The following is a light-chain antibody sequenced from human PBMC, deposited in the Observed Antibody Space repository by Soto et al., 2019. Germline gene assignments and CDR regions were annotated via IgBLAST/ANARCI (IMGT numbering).Light chain of an antibody. J-gene: IGLJ2*01. CDR3: SAHRITSAPHVV. V-gene: IGLV2-14*01. CDR2: EVS. CDR1: SSDVGGYKY. Sequence: HSALTQPASVSGSPGQSITISCTGTSSDVGGYKYVSWYQQHPGKAPKLIIYEVSNRPSGVSNRFSGSKSGNPASLTISGLQAADDADYYGSAHRITSAPHVVFGGGTTLTVL.